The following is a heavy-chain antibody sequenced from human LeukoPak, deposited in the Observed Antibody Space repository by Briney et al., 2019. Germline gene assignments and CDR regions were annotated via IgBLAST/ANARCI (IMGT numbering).Heavy chain of an antibody. CDR2: ISAYNGNT. V-gene: IGHV1-18*01. CDR1: GYTFTSYG. CDR3: ARSLLYDFWSGYYYYFDY. J-gene: IGHJ4*02. D-gene: IGHD3-3*01. Sequence: GASVKVSCKASGYTFTSYGISWVRQAPGQGLEWMGWISAYNGNTNYAQKLQGRVTMTTDTSTSTAYMELRSLRSDDTAVYYCARSLLYDFWSGYYYYFDYWGQGTLVTVSS.